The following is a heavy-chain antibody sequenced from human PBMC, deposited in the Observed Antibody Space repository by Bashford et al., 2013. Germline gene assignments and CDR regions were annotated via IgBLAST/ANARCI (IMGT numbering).Heavy chain of an antibody. V-gene: IGHV3-9*01. CDR3: ARDRIQLWSRFDY. J-gene: IGHJ4*02. Sequence: GGSLRLSCTASGFTFDDYAMHWVRLAPGKGLEWVSGINWNSGTIGYADSVKGRFTISRDNAKNSLYLQMNSLRDEDTAVYYCARDRIQLWSRFDYWGQGTLVTVSS. CDR1: GFTFDDYA. CDR2: INWNSGTI. D-gene: IGHD5-18*01.